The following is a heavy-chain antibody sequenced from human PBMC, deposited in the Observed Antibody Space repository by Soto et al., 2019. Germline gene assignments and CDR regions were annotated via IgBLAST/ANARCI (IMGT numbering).Heavy chain of an antibody. D-gene: IGHD3-10*01. CDR1: GGSFSGYQ. V-gene: IGHV4-34*01. CDR3: ARGLILWFGELSRRGGYYYYMDV. Sequence: QVQLQQWGAGLLKPSETLSLTCAVYGGSFSGYQWSWIRQTPGQGLEWIGEINDSGNINYNPSLKSRVTSFLDTPMKQSALKLSSVTAADTAVYYCARGLILWFGELSRRGGYYYYMDVWGKGTTVIVSS. CDR2: INDSGNI. J-gene: IGHJ6*03.